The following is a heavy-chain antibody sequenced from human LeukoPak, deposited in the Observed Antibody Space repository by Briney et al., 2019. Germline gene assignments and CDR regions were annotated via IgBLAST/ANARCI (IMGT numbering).Heavy chain of an antibody. Sequence: GGSLRLSCAASGFTFSSFAMTWVRQAPGKGLEWVSSITGSHGPTYNTDSVKGRFTISRDNSKNTLYLQMNSLRAEDTAVYYCAKGVLWFGKYYFDHWGQGTLVTVSS. J-gene: IGHJ4*02. CDR2: ITGSHGPT. CDR1: GFTFSSFA. D-gene: IGHD3-10*01. CDR3: AKGVLWFGKYYFDH. V-gene: IGHV3-23*01.